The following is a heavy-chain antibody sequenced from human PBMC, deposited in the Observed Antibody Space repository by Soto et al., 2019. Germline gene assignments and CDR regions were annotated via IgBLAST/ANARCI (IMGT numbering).Heavy chain of an antibody. CDR2: MSHSGGT. CDR1: GGFVTSGSYY. Sequence: QVQLQQWGAGLLKPSETLSLTCAVYGGFVTSGSYYWSWIRQPPGKGLEWIGEMSHSGGTHFNPSLQSRVTMSVDTSKYQFTLKIRSVTAADTALYYCSRVERCIATSVFYAFDIWGPGTMVTVS. J-gene: IGHJ3*02. CDR3: SRVERCIATSVFYAFDI. V-gene: IGHV4-34*01. D-gene: IGHD2-8*01.